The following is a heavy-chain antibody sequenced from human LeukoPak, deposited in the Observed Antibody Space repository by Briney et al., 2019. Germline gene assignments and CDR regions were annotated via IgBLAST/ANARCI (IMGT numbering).Heavy chain of an antibody. CDR3: ARKSASGNYPLDY. V-gene: IGHV3-23*01. CDR1: GFTLRSYV. Sequence: GGSLRLSCVASGFTLRSYVMNWVRQTPGKGLEWVSSISGSGDSTFYADSVKGRFTISRDNAKNTVFLQMSSLRAEDTALYYCARKSASGNYPLDYWGQGTLVTVSS. D-gene: IGHD3-10*01. J-gene: IGHJ4*02. CDR2: ISGSGDST.